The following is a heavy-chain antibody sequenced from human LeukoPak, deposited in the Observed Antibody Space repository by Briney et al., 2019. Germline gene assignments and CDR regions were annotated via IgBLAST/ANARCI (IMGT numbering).Heavy chain of an antibody. CDR1: GFMFSGYW. Sequence: GGSLRLSCAASGFMFSGYWMSWVRQAPGEGREWVANIRQDGSEKNYVDSVQGRFNVSRHNAKTSLYLQMNSLTVEHTAVYYCASTQSFDYWGQGTLVTVSS. CDR3: ASTQSFDY. J-gene: IGHJ4*02. V-gene: IGHV3-7*05. CDR2: IRQDGSEK.